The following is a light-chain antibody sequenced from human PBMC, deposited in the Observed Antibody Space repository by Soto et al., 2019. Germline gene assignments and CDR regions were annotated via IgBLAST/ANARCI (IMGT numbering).Light chain of an antibody. V-gene: IGLV2-8*01. J-gene: IGLJ1*01. CDR3: SSYTDRNNVV. Sequence: VLTQSPSASGSPGQSVTISCTGTSSDIGGYDSVSWYQQHPGKAPKVMIYDVSKRPSGVPDRFSGSKSGNTASLTVSALQAEDEADYYCSSYTDRNNVVFGTGTKVTVL. CDR1: SSDIGGYDS. CDR2: DVS.